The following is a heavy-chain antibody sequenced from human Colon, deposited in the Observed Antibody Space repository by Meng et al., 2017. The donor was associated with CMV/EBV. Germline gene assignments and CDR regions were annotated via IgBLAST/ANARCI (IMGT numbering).Heavy chain of an antibody. CDR3: ARGRTYQYGMDV. D-gene: IGHD2-2*01. Sequence: QVKRQQWGAGLLNPSATLSLTCAVDGGSFSGYYWTWIRQPPGKGLEWIGEIHHFGSSNYNPSLKSRVTISVDTSKKQFSLKVDSVTAADTAVYYCARGRTYQYGMDVWGQGTTVTVSS. J-gene: IGHJ6*02. V-gene: IGHV4-34*01. CDR1: GGSFSGYY. CDR2: IHHFGSS.